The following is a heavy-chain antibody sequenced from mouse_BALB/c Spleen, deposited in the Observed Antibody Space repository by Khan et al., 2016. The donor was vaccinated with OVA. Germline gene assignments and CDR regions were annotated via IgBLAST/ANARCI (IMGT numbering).Heavy chain of an antibody. V-gene: IGHV2-6-5*01. D-gene: IGHD2-10*02. CDR3: AKGVWSYYFALDY. CDR1: GFSLTDYG. J-gene: IGHJ4*01. Sequence: VQLVESGPGLVAPSQSLSITCTVSGFSLTDYGVSWIRQPPGKGLEWLGVIWGGGNTYYNSALKSRLSISKDNSKSQVFLKMKSLQTDDTAMYYCAKGVWSYYFALDYWGQGTSVTVSS. CDR2: IWGGGNT.